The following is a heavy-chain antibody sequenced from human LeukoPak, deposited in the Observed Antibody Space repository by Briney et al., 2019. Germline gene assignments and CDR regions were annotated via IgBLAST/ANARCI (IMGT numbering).Heavy chain of an antibody. CDR2: ISYDGSNK. CDR3: AKDLRPIYHYDSPDY. J-gene: IGHJ4*02. V-gene: IGHV3-30*18. Sequence: PGGSLRLSCAASGFTFSSFGMHWVRQAPGKGLEWVAVISYDGSNKYYADSVKGRFTISRDNSKNTLYLQMNSLRVEDTALYYCAKDLRPIYHYDSPDYWGQGTLVTVSS. D-gene: IGHD3-22*01. CDR1: GFTFSSFG.